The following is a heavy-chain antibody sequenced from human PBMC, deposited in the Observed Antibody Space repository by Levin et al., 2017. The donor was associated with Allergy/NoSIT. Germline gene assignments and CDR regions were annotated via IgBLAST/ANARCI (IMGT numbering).Heavy chain of an antibody. Sequence: GESLKISCITSGFTFENYAMAWFRQAPGRGLEWVGFIKRKLYGATTDYGASVKGRFTISRDDSKSIVYLEMNSLNTEDTAVYYCSLSSRRSVFDYWGQGVLVSVSS. CDR3: SLSSRRSVFDY. D-gene: IGHD6-13*01. CDR2: IKRKLYGATT. CDR1: GFTFENYA. J-gene: IGHJ4*02. V-gene: IGHV3-49*03.